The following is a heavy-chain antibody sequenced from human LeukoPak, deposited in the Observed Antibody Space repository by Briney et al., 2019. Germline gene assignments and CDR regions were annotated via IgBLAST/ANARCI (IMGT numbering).Heavy chain of an antibody. Sequence: GGALRLSCAASGFTFSNYWMTWVRQAPGKGLEGVANIKHDGSEDYFLDSVKGRFTISRDNAKNSLYLQMNSLRAEDTGVYYCARDSGNYLDAFDIWGQGTMVTVSS. CDR2: IKHDGSED. CDR1: GFTFSNYW. CDR3: ARDSGNYLDAFDI. D-gene: IGHD1-7*01. V-gene: IGHV3-7*01. J-gene: IGHJ3*02.